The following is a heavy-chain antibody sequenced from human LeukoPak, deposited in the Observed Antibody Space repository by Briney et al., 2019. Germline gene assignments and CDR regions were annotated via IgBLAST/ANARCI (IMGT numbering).Heavy chain of an antibody. CDR1: GGSIRSSYYY. V-gene: IGHV4-39*07. J-gene: IGHJ4*02. D-gene: IGHD3-22*01. CDR2: IYDSGST. Sequence: SETLSLTCTVSGGSIRSSYYYWGWIRQPPGKGLEWIGSIYDSGSTNYNPSLKSRVTISVDTSKNQFSLKLSSVTAADTAVYYCARGSLRYYYDSSGYYNWGQGTLVTVSS. CDR3: ARGSLRYYYDSSGYYN.